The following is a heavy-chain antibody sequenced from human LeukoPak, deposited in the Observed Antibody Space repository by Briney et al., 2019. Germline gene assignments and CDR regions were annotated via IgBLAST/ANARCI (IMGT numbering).Heavy chain of an antibody. CDR2: ISYDGSNK. CDR3: AKDVPAAYFDY. Sequence: GGSLRLSCAASGFTFSSYGMHWVRQAPGKGLEWVAVISYDGSNKYYADSVKGRSTISGDNSKNTLYLQMNSLRAEDTAVYYCAKDVPAAYFDYWGQGTLVTVSS. CDR1: GFTFSSYG. J-gene: IGHJ4*02. V-gene: IGHV3-30*18. D-gene: IGHD2-2*01.